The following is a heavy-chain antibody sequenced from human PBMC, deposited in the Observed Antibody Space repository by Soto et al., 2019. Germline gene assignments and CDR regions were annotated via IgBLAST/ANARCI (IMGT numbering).Heavy chain of an antibody. CDR3: ARATYYYDSSGYYLYYFDY. CDR1: GYTFTSYG. D-gene: IGHD3-22*01. V-gene: IGHV1-69*04. J-gene: IGHJ4*02. CDR2: IIPILGIA. Sequence: GASVKVSCKASGYTFTSYGISWVRQAPGQGLEWMGRIIPILGIANYAQKFQGRVTITADKSTSTAYMELSSLRSEDTAVYYCARATYYYDSSGYYLYYFDYWGQGTLVTVSS.